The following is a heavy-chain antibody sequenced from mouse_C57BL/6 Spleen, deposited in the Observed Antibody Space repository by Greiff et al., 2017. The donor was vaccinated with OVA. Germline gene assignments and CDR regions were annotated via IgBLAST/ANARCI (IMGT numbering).Heavy chain of an antibody. CDR3: ARGDFITTVYAMDY. V-gene: IGHV1-53*01. Sequence: QVHVKQSGTELVKPGASVKLSCKASGYTFTSYWMHWVKQRPGQGLEWIGNINPSNGGTNYNEKFKSKATLTVDKSSSTAYMQLSSLTSEDSAVYYCARGDFITTVYAMDYWGQGTSVTVSS. CDR2: INPSNGGT. J-gene: IGHJ4*01. D-gene: IGHD1-1*01. CDR1: GYTFTSYW.